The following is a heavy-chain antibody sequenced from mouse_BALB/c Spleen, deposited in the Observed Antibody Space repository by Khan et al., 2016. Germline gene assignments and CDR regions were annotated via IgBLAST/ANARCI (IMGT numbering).Heavy chain of an antibody. Sequence: QVQLQQSGAELMKPGASVKISCKATGYTFSSYWIEWIKQRPGHGLEWIGEILPGSGSTNYNEKFKGKVTFTADTSSNTAHMQLTSLTFEDSAVYYCAHLTGLRDALDYWGQGTSVTVSS. CDR2: ILPGSGST. J-gene: IGHJ4*01. CDR1: GYTFSSYW. V-gene: IGHV1-9*01. CDR3: AHLTGLRDALDY. D-gene: IGHD1-1*01.